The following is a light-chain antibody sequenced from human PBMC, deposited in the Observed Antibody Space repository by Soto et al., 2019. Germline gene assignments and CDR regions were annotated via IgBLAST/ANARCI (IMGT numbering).Light chain of an antibody. CDR3: QQANSFPIT. J-gene: IGKJ5*01. V-gene: IGKV1D-12*01. CDR2: DAS. CDR1: QGIRSW. Sequence: DIPMTQSPSSVSASVGDRVTITCRASQGIRSWLAWYQQKPGKAPKLLIYDASSLQSGVPSRFSGSGSGTDFTLTISSLQPEDFATYYCQQANSFPITFGQGTRLEIK.